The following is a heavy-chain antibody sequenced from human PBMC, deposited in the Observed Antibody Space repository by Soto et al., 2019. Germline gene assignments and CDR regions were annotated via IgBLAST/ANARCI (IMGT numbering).Heavy chain of an antibody. Sequence: ASVKVSCKASGGTFSSYAISWVRQAPGQGLEWMGGIIPIFGTANYAQKFQGRVTITADESTSTAYMELSSLRSEDTAVYYCARDRQGYSYANSHYYYGMDVWGQGTTVTVSS. V-gene: IGHV1-69*13. CDR1: GGTFSSYA. J-gene: IGHJ6*02. CDR2: IIPIFGTA. D-gene: IGHD5-18*01. CDR3: ARDRQGYSYANSHYYYGMDV.